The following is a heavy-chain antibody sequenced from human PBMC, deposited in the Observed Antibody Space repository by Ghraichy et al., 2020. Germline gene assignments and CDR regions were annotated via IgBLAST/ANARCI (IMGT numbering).Heavy chain of an antibody. J-gene: IGHJ5*02. V-gene: IGHV1-2*06. CDR2: INPNSGGT. CDR1: GYTFTDYS. Sequence: ASVKVSCKASGYTFTDYSMHWVRQAPGQGLEWMGRINPNSGGTNYAQKFQGRVTMTRDTSISTAYMELSRLRSDDTAVYYCARDHSSGYYKFDPWGQGTLVTVSS. D-gene: IGHD3-22*01. CDR3: ARDHSSGYYKFDP.